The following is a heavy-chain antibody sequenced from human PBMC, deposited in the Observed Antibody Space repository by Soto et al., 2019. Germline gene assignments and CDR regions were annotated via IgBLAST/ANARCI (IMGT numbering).Heavy chain of an antibody. CDR2: IREDGKEI. CDR1: GFTLSSYW. Sequence: GGSLRLSCAASGFTLSSYWMAWVRQTPGKGLEFVANIREDGKEINYVDSVKGRFTISRDDAKNSLFLQMNSLRDDDTAVYYCGTDQWGGAFDIGGQGTMVTVSS. J-gene: IGHJ3*02. CDR3: GTDQWGGAFDI. D-gene: IGHD3-10*01. V-gene: IGHV3-7*01.